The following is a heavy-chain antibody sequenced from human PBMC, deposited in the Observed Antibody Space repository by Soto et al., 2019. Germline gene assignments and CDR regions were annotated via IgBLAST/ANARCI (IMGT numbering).Heavy chain of an antibody. Sequence: EVQLVESGGGLVRPGGSLRLSCAASGFTFSYYWMHWVRQAPGKGLLWVSRIHSYGSSTTYADFVKSRFIISRYNARNTVDWQTNRVRVEDTAVYSCERGDRGAFDLWGQGTVVTVSS. CDR1: GFTFSYYW. D-gene: IGHD1-26*01. CDR3: ERGDRGAFDL. CDR2: IHSYGSST. J-gene: IGHJ3*01. V-gene: IGHV3-74*01.